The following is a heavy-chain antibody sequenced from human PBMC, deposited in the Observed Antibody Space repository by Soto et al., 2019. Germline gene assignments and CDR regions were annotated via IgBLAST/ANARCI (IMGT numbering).Heavy chain of an antibody. CDR3: AREGGSSGYDWFNYYYYYMDG. J-gene: IGHJ6*03. D-gene: IGHD5-12*01. CDR1: GFTFSDYY. CDR2: ISSSGSTI. V-gene: IGHV3-11*01. Sequence: PGGSLRLSCAASGFTFSDYYMSWIRQAPGKGLEWVSYISSSGSTIYYADSVKGRFTISRDNAKNSLYLQMNSLRAEDTAVYYCAREGGSSGYDWFNYYYYYMDGWGKGTTVTVAS.